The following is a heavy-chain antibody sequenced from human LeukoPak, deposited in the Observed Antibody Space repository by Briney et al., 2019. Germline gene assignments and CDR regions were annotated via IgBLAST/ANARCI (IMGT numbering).Heavy chain of an antibody. J-gene: IGHJ5*02. Sequence: SETLSLTCTVSGGSISSYYWSWIRQPPGKGLEWIGYIYYSGSTNYNPSLKSRVTISVDTSKNQFSLKLSSVTAADTAVYYCARDCGGLEMASPGWLDPWGQGTLVTVSS. CDR2: IYYSGST. CDR3: ARDCGGLEMASPGWLDP. D-gene: IGHD5-24*01. V-gene: IGHV4-59*01. CDR1: GGSISSYY.